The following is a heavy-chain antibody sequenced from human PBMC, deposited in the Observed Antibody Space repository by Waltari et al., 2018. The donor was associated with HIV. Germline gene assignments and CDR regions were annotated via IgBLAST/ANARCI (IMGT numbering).Heavy chain of an antibody. V-gene: IGHV2-5*01. CDR1: GFSLSTGGVG. D-gene: IGHD6-19*01. CDR3: SHHLYIAVAGINYGMDI. CDR2: IYWNDDK. J-gene: IGHJ6*02. Sequence: QITLKESGPTLVKPTQTLTLTCTFSGFSLSTGGVGVGWIRQPPGKALEWLALIYWNDDKGYSQSLRSMLTITKDTYKNQVVLTMNNMDPVDTATYYCSHHLYIAVAGINYGMDIWGQGTTVTVSS.